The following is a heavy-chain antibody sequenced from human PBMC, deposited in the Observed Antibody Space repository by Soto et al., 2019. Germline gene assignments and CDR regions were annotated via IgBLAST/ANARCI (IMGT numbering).Heavy chain of an antibody. CDR2: LKEDGSEK. V-gene: IGHV3-7*01. J-gene: IGHJ3*02. Sequence: GESLKISCAASGFTFRNYWMSWVRQAPGKGLEWVANLKEDGSEKFYVDSVKGRFTISRDNAQNSLFLEMNSLRAEDTAVYYCAGEWELRAFDIWGQGTMVTVSS. CDR3: AGEWELRAFDI. CDR1: GFTFRNYW. D-gene: IGHD1-26*01.